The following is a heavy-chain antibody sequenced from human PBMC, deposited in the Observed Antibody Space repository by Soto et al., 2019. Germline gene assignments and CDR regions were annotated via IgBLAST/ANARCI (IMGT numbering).Heavy chain of an antibody. CDR2: INPSGGST. D-gene: IGHD2-2*01. CDR1: GYTFTSYY. V-gene: IGHV1-46*03. J-gene: IGHJ3*02. Sequence: GASVKVSCKASGYTFTSYYMHWVRQAPGQGLEWMGIINPSGGSTSYAQKFQGRVTMTRDTSTSTVYMELSSLRSEDTAVYYCARVPLGYCSSTSCYHYAFDIWGQGTMVTVSS. CDR3: ARVPLGYCSSTSCYHYAFDI.